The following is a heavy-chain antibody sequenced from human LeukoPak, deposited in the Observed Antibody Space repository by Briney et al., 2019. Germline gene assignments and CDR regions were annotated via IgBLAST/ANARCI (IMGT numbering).Heavy chain of an antibody. Sequence: PGGSLRLSCAASGFTFSTHRMHWVRHAPGKELEWVSSISGTSTYIHYADSVRGRFTISRDNAKNSLYLQMNSLRAEDTAVYYCARDRGFIGVFYNGIDVWGQGTTVTVSS. CDR3: ARDRGFIGVFYNGIDV. V-gene: IGHV3-21*01. J-gene: IGHJ6*02. CDR1: GFTFSTHR. D-gene: IGHD3-10*01. CDR2: ISGTSTYI.